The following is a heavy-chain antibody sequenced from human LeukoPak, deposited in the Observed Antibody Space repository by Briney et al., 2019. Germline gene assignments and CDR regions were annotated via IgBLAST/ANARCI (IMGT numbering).Heavy chain of an antibody. CDR2: IYYSGST. CDR1: GGSISSYY. V-gene: IGHV4-59*08. D-gene: IGHD3-3*01. CDR3: ARHVVDDFWSGHMTY. Sequence: KPSETLSLTCTVSGGSISSYYWSWIRQPPGKGLEWIGYIYYSGSTNYNPSLKSRVNISVDTSKNQFSLKLSSVTAADTAVYYCARHVVDDFWSGHMTYWGQGTLVTVSS. J-gene: IGHJ4*02.